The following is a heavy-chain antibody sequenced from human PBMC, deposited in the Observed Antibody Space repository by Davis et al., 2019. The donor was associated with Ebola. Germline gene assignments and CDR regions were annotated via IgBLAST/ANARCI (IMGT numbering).Heavy chain of an antibody. CDR2: ISSNGGST. CDR3: ARNVATHYDFWSAYPHWYFDL. V-gene: IGHV3-64D*06. J-gene: IGHJ2*01. CDR1: GFTFSIYA. D-gene: IGHD3-3*01. Sequence: GGSLRLSCSASGFTFSIYAMHWVRQAPGKGLEYVSAISSNGGSTYYADSVKGRFTISRDNSKNTLYLQMSSLRAEDTAVYFCARNVATHYDFWSAYPHWYFDLWGRGTLVTVSS.